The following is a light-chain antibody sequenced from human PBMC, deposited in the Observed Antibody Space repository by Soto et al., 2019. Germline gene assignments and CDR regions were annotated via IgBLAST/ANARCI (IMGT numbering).Light chain of an antibody. CDR1: QRINSW. CDR2: AAA. CDR3: QQSYVTPPIT. J-gene: IGKJ5*01. Sequence: ITMTQSPSYVSPSVGDTVTITRRPSQRINSWLASYQQRPGKAAQLLLYAAANLRSGVPSRLSGSGSGTAFTLTITSLQPEDFAFYYCQQSYVTPPITFGQGTRLEIK. V-gene: IGKV1-12*01.